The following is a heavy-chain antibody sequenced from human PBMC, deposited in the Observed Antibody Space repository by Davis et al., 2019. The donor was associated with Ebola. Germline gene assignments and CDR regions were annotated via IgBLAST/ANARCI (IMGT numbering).Heavy chain of an antibody. V-gene: IGHV3-7*01. J-gene: IGHJ4*02. Sequence: GESLKISCAASGFTFSSYWMSWVRQAPGKGLEWVANIKQDGSEKYYVDSVKGRFTISRDNAKNTVFLQMKSLRAEDTAVYYCGRGGEYFYDSVDYWGQGILITVSS. CDR2: IKQDGSEK. D-gene: IGHD3-22*01. CDR1: GFTFSSYW. CDR3: GRGGEYFYDSVDY.